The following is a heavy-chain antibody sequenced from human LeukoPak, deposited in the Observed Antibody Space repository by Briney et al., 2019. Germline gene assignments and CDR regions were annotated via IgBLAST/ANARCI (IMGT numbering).Heavy chain of an antibody. V-gene: IGHV3-23*01. CDR3: AKGIVVVPAANSRAFDI. J-gene: IGHJ3*02. CDR2: ISGSGGST. CDR1: GFTFSSYA. D-gene: IGHD2-2*01. Sequence: GGSLRLSCAASGFTFSSYAMSWVRQAPGKGLEWVSAISGSGGSTYYADSVKGRFTISRDNSKNTLYLQMNSLRAEDTAVYYCAKGIVVVPAANSRAFDIWGQGTMVTVSS.